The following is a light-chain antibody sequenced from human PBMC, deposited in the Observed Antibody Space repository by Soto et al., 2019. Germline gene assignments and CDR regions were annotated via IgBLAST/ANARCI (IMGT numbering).Light chain of an antibody. Sequence: DIQMTQSPSTLSASIGDSVTLTFRSSHIIARWLACYKQKPGKDPNLVIYDATKLQSGVPSRCSATASGASFSVTIGGLQAEDFATYDGLQYNTFPHSVGQGTRLE. CDR3: LQYNTFPHS. V-gene: IGKV1-5*01. CDR2: DAT. J-gene: IGKJ2*03. CDR1: HIIARW.